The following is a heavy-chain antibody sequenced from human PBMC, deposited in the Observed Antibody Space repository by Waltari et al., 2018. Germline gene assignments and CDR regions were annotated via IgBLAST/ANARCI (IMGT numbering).Heavy chain of an antibody. CDR1: GFSFSSYA. Sequence: QVQLVESGGGVVQPGRSLRLSCEASGFSFSSYAMPWVRQAPGKGLEWVTVISFYGSITFYADSVKGLFTVSRDNSKNTLFLEMNSLRPEDTAVYYCAKAEYSNWRKIKEYFQHWGQGTLVTVSS. V-gene: IGHV3-30*01. CDR3: AKAEYSNWRKIKEYFQH. D-gene: IGHD2-21*01. CDR2: ISFYGSIT. J-gene: IGHJ1*01.